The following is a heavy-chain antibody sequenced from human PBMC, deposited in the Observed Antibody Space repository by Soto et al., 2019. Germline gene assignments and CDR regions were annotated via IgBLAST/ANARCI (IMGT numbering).Heavy chain of an antibody. Sequence: PGGSLRLSCAASGFTFSNYYMSWIRQAPGKGLEWVSYISSSGSTIYYADSVKGRFTISRDNAKNSLYLQMNSLRAEDTAVYYCAVNRPYCISTSCYLDYWGQGTLVTVSS. CDR2: ISSSGSTI. CDR1: GFTFSNYY. D-gene: IGHD2-2*01. V-gene: IGHV3-11*01. J-gene: IGHJ4*02. CDR3: AVNRPYCISTSCYLDY.